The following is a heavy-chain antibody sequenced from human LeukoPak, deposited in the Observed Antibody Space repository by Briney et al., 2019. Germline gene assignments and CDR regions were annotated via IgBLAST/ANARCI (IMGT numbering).Heavy chain of an antibody. D-gene: IGHD6-19*01. J-gene: IGHJ4*02. V-gene: IGHV3-21*01. CDR2: ISSSSSYI. CDR1: GFTFSSYS. CDR3: AREQWLWGSGGGRD. Sequence: KPGGSLRLSCAASGFTFSSYSMNWVRQAPGKGLEWVSSISSSSSYIYYADSVKGRFTISRDNAKNSLYLQMNSLRAEDTAVYYCAREQWLWGSGGGRDWGQGTLVTVSS.